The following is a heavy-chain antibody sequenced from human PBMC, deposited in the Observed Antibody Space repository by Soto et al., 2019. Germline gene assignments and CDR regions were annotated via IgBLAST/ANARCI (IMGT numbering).Heavy chain of an antibody. CDR1: GGSISGHY. Sequence: PSETLSLTCTVSGGSISGHYWSWIRQPPGKGLEWVGYISYTGSTNYNPSLKGRATISADTSKNLFSLRLSSVTAADTAIYYCARDPDWKNKYYMDVWGKGTTVTVSS. CDR2: ISYTGST. D-gene: IGHD1-1*01. CDR3: ARDPDWKNKYYMDV. J-gene: IGHJ6*03. V-gene: IGHV4-59*11.